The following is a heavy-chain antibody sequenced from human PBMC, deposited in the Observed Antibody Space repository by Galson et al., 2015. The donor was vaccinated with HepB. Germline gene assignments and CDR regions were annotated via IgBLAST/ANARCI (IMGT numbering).Heavy chain of an antibody. CDR3: ARSGSSDY. CDR2: ISSSSTYI. CDR1: GFTFSSFT. V-gene: IGHV3-21*01. Sequence: SLRLSCAGSGFTFSSFTMSWVRQAPGKGLEWVSSISSSSTYIYYSDSVKGRFTISRDNAKNSLYLQMNSLRAEDTAVYYCARSGSSDYWGQGTLVTVSS. J-gene: IGHJ4*02. D-gene: IGHD1-26*01.